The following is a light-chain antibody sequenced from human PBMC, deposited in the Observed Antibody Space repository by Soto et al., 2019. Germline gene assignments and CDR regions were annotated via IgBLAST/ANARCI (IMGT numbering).Light chain of an antibody. CDR3: QQYGSSPRT. CDR1: QSVSSY. J-gene: IGKJ1*01. CDR2: DAS. V-gene: IGKV3-20*01. Sequence: EMVLTQSPATRSLSPGEGATLSCRASQSVSSYLAWYQQKPGQAPRLLIYDASTRATGISDRFSGSGSGTDFTLTISRLEAEDFAVYYCQQYGSSPRTFGQGTKVDIK.